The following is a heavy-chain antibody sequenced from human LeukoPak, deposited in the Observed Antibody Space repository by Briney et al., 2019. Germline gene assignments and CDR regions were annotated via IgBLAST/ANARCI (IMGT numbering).Heavy chain of an antibody. Sequence: ATVKISCKASGYTFTDYYMHWVQQAPGKGPEWMGRVDPKDGETIYAEKFQGRVTITADTSTDTAYMDLSSLRSEDTAVYYCARDSYSYGYSFDYWGQGTLVTVSS. CDR2: VDPKDGET. CDR1: GYTFTDYY. V-gene: IGHV1-69-2*01. J-gene: IGHJ4*02. D-gene: IGHD5-18*01. CDR3: ARDSYSYGYSFDY.